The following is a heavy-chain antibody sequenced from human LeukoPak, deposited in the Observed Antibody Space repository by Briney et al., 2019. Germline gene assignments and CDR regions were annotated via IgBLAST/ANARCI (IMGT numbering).Heavy chain of an antibody. CDR3: ARLSAYSGYDLDY. CDR2: IYYSGST. J-gene: IGHJ4*02. D-gene: IGHD5-12*01. V-gene: IGHV4-59*08. Sequence: SETLSLTCTVSGGSISSYYWSWIRQPPGKGLEWIGYIYYSGSTNYNPSLKSRVTISVDTSKNQFSLKLSSVTAADTAVYYCARLSAYSGYDLDYWGQGTLVTVSS. CDR1: GGSISSYY.